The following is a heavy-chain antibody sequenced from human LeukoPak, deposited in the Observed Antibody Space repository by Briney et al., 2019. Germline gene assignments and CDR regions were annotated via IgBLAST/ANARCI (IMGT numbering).Heavy chain of an antibody. Sequence: PGRSLRLSCAASGFTFNSYGMHWVRQAPGKGLEWVAVIWYDGSNKYYADSVKGRFTISRDNSKNTLYLQMNSLRAEDTAVYYCARTVSSGWYDYWGQGTLVTVSS. CDR1: GFTFNSYG. D-gene: IGHD6-19*01. J-gene: IGHJ4*02. CDR3: ARTVSSGWYDY. CDR2: IWYDGSNK. V-gene: IGHV3-33*01.